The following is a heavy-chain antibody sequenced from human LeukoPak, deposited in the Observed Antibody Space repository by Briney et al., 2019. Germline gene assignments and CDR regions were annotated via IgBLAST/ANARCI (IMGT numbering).Heavy chain of an antibody. J-gene: IGHJ4*02. Sequence: PSQTLSLTCTVSGGSISSGSYYWSWIRQPAGKGLEWIGRIYTSGSTYYNPSLKSRVTISVDTSKNQFSLKLSSVTAADTAVYYCARDTTVHFDYWGQGTLVTVSS. V-gene: IGHV4-61*02. CDR1: GGSISSGSYY. CDR3: ARDTTVHFDY. D-gene: IGHD4-17*01. CDR2: IYTSGST.